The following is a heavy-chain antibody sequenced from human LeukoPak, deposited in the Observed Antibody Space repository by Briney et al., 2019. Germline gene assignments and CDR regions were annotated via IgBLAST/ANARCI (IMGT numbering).Heavy chain of an antibody. Sequence: SETLSLTCTVSGGSINNYYWSWVRQPAGKGLEWIGRIYTRGSTNYNPSLKSRVTISVDTSKNQFSLNLSSVTAADTAVYYCARGRYCSADICSGGDAFDIWGQGTMVSVSS. V-gene: IGHV4-4*07. CDR2: IYTRGST. CDR3: ARGRYCSADICSGGDAFDI. D-gene: IGHD2-15*01. J-gene: IGHJ3*02. CDR1: GGSINNYY.